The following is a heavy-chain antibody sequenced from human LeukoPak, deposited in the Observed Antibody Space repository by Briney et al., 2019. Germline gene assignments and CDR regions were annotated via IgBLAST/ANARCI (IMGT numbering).Heavy chain of an antibody. D-gene: IGHD2-2*01. V-gene: IGHV3-11*01. CDR1: GFTFSDYY. CDR2: ISSSGSTI. Sequence: GGSLRLSCAASGFTFSDYYMSWIRQAPGKGLEWVSYISSSGSTIYYADSVKGRFTISRDNAKNSLYLQMNSLRAEDTAVYYCASQVEDFAPAAPPLDYWGQGTLVTVSS. J-gene: IGHJ4*02. CDR3: ASQVEDFAPAAPPLDY.